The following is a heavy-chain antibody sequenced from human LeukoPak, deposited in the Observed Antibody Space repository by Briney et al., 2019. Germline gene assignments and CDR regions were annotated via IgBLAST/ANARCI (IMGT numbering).Heavy chain of an antibody. D-gene: IGHD4-17*01. J-gene: IGHJ6*03. CDR1: GFTFTSSA. V-gene: IGHV1-58*02. Sequence: SVTVSCKTSGFTFTSSAMQWVRQARGQRLEWIGWIVVGSGNTNYAQKFQERVTITRDMSTSTAYMELSSLRSEYTAVYYCAAGSTVKNDYYYMDVWGKGTTVTVSS. CDR3: AAGSTVKNDYYYMDV. CDR2: IVVGSGNT.